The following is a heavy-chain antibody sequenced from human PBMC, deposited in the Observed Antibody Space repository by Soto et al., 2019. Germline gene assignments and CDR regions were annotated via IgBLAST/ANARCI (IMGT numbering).Heavy chain of an antibody. CDR1: GGSISSYY. V-gene: IGHV4-59*01. CDR2: FYYSGST. CDR3: ARDRVDMIPANGGEPPHGSGRYYFDY. D-gene: IGHD7-27*01. J-gene: IGHJ4*02. Sequence: SETLSLTCTVSGGSISSYYWSWIRQPPGKGLEWIGYFYYSGSTNYNPSLKSRVTISVDTSKNQFSLKLSSVTAADTAVYYCARDRVDMIPANGGEPPHGSGRYYFDYWGQGTLVTVS.